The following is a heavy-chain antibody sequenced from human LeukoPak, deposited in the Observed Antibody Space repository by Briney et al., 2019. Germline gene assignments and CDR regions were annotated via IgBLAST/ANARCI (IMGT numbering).Heavy chain of an antibody. J-gene: IGHJ4*02. Sequence: QSGGSLRLSCAASGFTFSSYAMSWVRQAPGKGLEWVSVISGSGDNTYYADSVKGRFTISRDNSKNTLYLQMNSLRAEDTAVYYCAKARTHEYSNYNYWGQGTLVTVSS. CDR2: ISGSGDNT. D-gene: IGHD4-11*01. CDR3: AKARTHEYSNYNY. CDR1: GFTFSSYA. V-gene: IGHV3-23*01.